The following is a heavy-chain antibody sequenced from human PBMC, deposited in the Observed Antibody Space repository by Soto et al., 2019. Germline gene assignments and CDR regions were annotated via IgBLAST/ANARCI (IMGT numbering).Heavy chain of an antibody. J-gene: IGHJ3*02. D-gene: IGHD6-13*01. CDR2: ISFDGINK. Sequence: QVHLVESGGGVVRPGASLTLSCAASGFTFGKYGMHWVRQAPGKGLEWVTVISFDGINKDYADSVKGRFTISRDNSKNTLYLPMHSLRPEDTAVYYCAKSGDSGWYGDYVDGFDIWGQGTMVTVSS. CDR3: AKSGDSGWYGDYVDGFDI. CDR1: GFTFGKYG. V-gene: IGHV3-30*18.